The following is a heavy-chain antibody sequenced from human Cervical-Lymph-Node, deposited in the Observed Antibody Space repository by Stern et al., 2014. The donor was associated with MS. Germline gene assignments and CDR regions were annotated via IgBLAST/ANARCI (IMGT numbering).Heavy chain of an antibody. Sequence: VPLVESGAEVNTPGSSVKVSCKASGGTFSSYTIGWVRQAPGQGLERMGGILPMFGIANYADKSQGRVTITADESTSTAYMDLSTLRSEDTAVYYCARATSDYIWGSYRYLDYWGQGTQVTVSS. CDR1: GGTFSSYT. CDR3: ARATSDYIWGSYRYLDY. CDR2: ILPMFGIA. V-gene: IGHV1-69*01. J-gene: IGHJ4*02. D-gene: IGHD3-16*02.